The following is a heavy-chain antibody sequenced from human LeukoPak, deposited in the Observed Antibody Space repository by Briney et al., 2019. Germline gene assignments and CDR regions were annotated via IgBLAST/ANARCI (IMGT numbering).Heavy chain of an antibody. CDR2: IYYSGSS. Sequence: SETLSLTCTVSGGSISSGDYYWSWIRQPPGKGLEWIGYIYYSGSSYYNPSLKSRVTISVDTSKNQFSLKLSSVTAADTAVYYCARGGIMRRITMVRGVIPHAFDIWGQGTMVTVSS. D-gene: IGHD3-10*01. CDR1: GGSISSGDYY. CDR3: ARGGIMRRITMVRGVIPHAFDI. V-gene: IGHV4-30-4*01. J-gene: IGHJ3*02.